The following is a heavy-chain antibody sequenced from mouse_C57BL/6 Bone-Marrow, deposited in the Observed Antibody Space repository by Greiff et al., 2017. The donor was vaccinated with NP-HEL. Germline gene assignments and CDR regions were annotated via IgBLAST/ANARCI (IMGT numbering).Heavy chain of an antibody. Sequence: VMLVESGAELARPGASVKMSCKASGYTFTSYTMHWVKQRPGQGLEWIGYINPSSGYTKYNQKFKDKATLTADKSSSTAYMQLSSLTSEDSAVYYCARGITTVVAVDYWGQGTTLTVSS. CDR2: INPSSGYT. CDR1: GYTFTSYT. D-gene: IGHD1-1*01. J-gene: IGHJ2*01. V-gene: IGHV1-4*01. CDR3: ARGITTVVAVDY.